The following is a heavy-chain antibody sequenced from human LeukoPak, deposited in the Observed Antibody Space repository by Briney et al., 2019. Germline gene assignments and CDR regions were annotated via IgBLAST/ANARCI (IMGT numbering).Heavy chain of an antibody. Sequence: PGGSLRLSCVASGFTFRTDWMSWVRQAPGKGPEWVASIKHDGSEKYYVDSMKGRFTISTDNAKNSLYLQMNSLRAEDTAVYYCAREWNWGQGSLVTVSS. CDR1: GFTFRTDW. CDR2: IKHDGSEK. CDR3: AREWN. J-gene: IGHJ4*02. V-gene: IGHV3-7*01.